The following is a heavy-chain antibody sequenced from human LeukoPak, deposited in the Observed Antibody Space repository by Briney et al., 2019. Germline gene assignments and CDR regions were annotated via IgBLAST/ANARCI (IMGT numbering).Heavy chain of an antibody. Sequence: SETLSLTCTVSGGSISSYSWSWIRQPPGKGLEWIGYIYYSGSTNYNPSLKSRVTVSVDTSKNQVSLNMSSVTAADTAVYFCARRRDWNYGGWDYWGQGTLVTVSS. CDR2: IYYSGST. V-gene: IGHV4-59*01. CDR3: ARRRDWNYGGWDY. CDR1: GGSISSYS. J-gene: IGHJ4*02. D-gene: IGHD1-7*01.